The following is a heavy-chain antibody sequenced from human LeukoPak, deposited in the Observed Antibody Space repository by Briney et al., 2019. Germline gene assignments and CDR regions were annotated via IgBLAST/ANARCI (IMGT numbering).Heavy chain of an antibody. CDR2: ISSSGSTI. Sequence: LAGGSLRLSCAASGFTFSSYEMNWVRQAPGKGLEWVSYISSSGSTIYYADSVKGRFTISRDNAKNSLYLQMNSLRAEDTAVYYCARAAYYYGSGSSADYWGQGTLVTVSS. J-gene: IGHJ4*02. V-gene: IGHV3-48*03. CDR1: GFTFSSYE. CDR3: ARAAYYYGSGSSADY. D-gene: IGHD3-10*01.